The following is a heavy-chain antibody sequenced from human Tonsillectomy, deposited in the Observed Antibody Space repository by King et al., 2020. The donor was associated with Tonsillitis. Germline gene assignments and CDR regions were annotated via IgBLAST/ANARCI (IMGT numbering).Heavy chain of an antibody. V-gene: IGHV1-69*01. J-gene: IGHJ4*02. CDR3: ATEAAGIFGVV. CDR2: IIPIFGAA. Sequence: QLVQSGAEVKKPGSSVKVSCKASGGTFSSYGISWVRQAPGQGLEWVGVIIPIFGAANYAQRVQDRVTITADESTSTAHMELSSLRSEDTAMYYCATEAAGIFGVVWGQGTLVIVSS. D-gene: IGHD3-3*01. CDR1: GGTFSSYG.